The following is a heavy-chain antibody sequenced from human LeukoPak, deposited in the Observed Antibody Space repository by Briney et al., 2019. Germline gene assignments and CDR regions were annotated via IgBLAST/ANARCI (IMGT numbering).Heavy chain of an antibody. CDR2: ISGSGGST. Sequence: GGSLRLSCAASGFTFSSYAMSWVRQAPGKGLEWVSAISGSGGSTYYADSVKGRFTISRDNSKNTLYLQMNSLRAEDTAVYYCAKAVPPQVIVVYYFDYWGQGTLVTVSS. CDR3: AKAVPPQVIVVYYFDY. V-gene: IGHV3-23*01. D-gene: IGHD3-22*01. CDR1: GFTFSSYA. J-gene: IGHJ4*02.